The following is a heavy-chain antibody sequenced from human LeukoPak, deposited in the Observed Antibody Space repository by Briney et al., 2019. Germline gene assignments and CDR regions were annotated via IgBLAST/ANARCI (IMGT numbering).Heavy chain of an antibody. J-gene: IGHJ5*02. CDR3: ARHGYAYMYNWFDP. D-gene: IGHD3-16*01. CDR2: IYYSGST. Sequence: PSETLSLTCTVSGGSISSSSYYWGWIRQPPGKGLEWIGSIYYSGSTYYNPSLKSRVTISVDTSKNQFSLKLSSVTAADTAVYYCARHGYAYMYNWFDPWGQGTLVTVSS. CDR1: GGSISSSSYY. V-gene: IGHV4-39*01.